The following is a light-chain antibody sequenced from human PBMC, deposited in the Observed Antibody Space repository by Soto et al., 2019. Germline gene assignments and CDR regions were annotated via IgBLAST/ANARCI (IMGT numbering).Light chain of an antibody. CDR2: GAS. CDR3: QKYGDSPS. Sequence: IVMTQSPGTLSLSPGERATLSCRASQSVGSSYLAWFQQKPGQAPRLLIYGASSRATGIPVRFSGSGSGTDFTLTISRLEPEDFAVYYCQKYGDSPSFGPGTKVEIK. J-gene: IGKJ3*01. V-gene: IGKV3-20*01. CDR1: QSVGSSY.